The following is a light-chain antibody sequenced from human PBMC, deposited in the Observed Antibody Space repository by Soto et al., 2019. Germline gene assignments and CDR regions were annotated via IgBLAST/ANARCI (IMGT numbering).Light chain of an antibody. Sequence: DIQMTQSPSSVSASLGDRVTITCRASQGISSWLAWYQQKPGKAPNLLIYKASRLESGVPSRFSGSGSGTDFTLTISCLQSEDFATYYCQQYYSYPRTFGQGTKVDIK. CDR1: QGISSW. CDR2: KAS. CDR3: QQYYSYPRT. J-gene: IGKJ1*01. V-gene: IGKV1-5*03.